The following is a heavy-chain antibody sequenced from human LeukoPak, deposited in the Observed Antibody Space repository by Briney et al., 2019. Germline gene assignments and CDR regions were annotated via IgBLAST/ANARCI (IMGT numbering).Heavy chain of an antibody. D-gene: IGHD3-16*01. J-gene: IGHJ4*02. CDR2: IRTSAASAYNT. V-gene: IGHV3-48*02. CDR3: ARDQRFAFDY. CDR1: GFTFTDYP. Sequence: PGGSLRLSCAASGFTFTDYPMNCVRQAPGRGLEWVANIRTSAASAYNTNYADSVQGRVIISRDDAKKTLYLHMNGLRDDDTAVYYCARDQRFAFDYWGQGILVTVSS.